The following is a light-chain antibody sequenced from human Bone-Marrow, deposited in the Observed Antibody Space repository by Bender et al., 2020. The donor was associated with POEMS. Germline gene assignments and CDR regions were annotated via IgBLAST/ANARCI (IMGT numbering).Light chain of an antibody. CDR1: SSNVGGNL. V-gene: IGLV1-44*01. CDR2: ANT. Sequence: QSVLTQPPSVSGTPGQRVTISCSGSSSNVGGNLVNWYQQLTGTSPKVLIYANTRRPAGVPDRFSVSKSGASASRAMSRLRSEDEADYYCAAWDDSLNGLVFGGGTKVTVL. CDR3: AAWDDSLNGLV. J-gene: IGLJ2*01.